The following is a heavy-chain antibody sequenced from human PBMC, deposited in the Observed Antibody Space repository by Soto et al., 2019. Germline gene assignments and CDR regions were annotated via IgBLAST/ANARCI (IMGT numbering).Heavy chain of an antibody. CDR3: AIGVGDHRYSVSFDY. D-gene: IGHD3-10*01. CDR1: GASISTDY. Sequence: QVQLQESGPGLVKPSETLSLTCTVSGASISTDYWTWIRQPPGKGLEWIGYIYHSGNTNYNPSLKSRLTISLDTSKNQFSLKLTSVTAADTALYFCAIGVGDHRYSVSFDYWGQGALVTVSS. CDR2: IYHSGNT. V-gene: IGHV4-59*08. J-gene: IGHJ4*02.